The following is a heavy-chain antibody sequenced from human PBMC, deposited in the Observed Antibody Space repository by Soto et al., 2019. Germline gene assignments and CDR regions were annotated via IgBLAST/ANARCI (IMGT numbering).Heavy chain of an antibody. D-gene: IGHD3-9*01. V-gene: IGHV3-9*01. CDR2: ISWNSGSI. J-gene: IGHJ4*02. Sequence: GGSLRLPCAASGFTFDDYAMHWVRQAPGKGLEWVSGISWNSGSIGYADSVKGRFTISRDNAKNSLYLQMNSLRAEDTALYYCAKEPNPRYFDWLLSYWGQGTLVTVSS. CDR3: AKEPNPRYFDWLLSY. CDR1: GFTFDDYA.